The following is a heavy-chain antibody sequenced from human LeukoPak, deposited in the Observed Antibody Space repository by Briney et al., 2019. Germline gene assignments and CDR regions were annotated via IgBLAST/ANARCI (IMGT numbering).Heavy chain of an antibody. CDR3: ARGALSWFGELFPLVFDY. CDR1: GGSISSSSYY. V-gene: IGHV4-39*07. J-gene: IGHJ4*02. D-gene: IGHD3-10*01. Sequence: SETESLTCTVSGGSISSSSYYCGWIRQPPGKGLEWIGSIYYSGSTYYNPSLKSRVTISVDTSKNQFSLKLSSVTAADTAVYYCARGALSWFGELFPLVFDYWGQGTLVTVSS. CDR2: IYYSGST.